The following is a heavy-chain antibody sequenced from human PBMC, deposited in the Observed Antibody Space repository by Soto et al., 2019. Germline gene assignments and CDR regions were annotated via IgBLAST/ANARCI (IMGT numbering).Heavy chain of an antibody. D-gene: IGHD6-19*01. CDR3: AHIVVAGLGYYFDY. CDR1: GFSLSSTRMA. Sequence: QITLKESGPTLVKPTQTLTLTFSFSGFSLSSTRMAVGWIRQPPETAQEWLALIYWDDDKRYSPFLKSRLTITKDTSKNQVVLTMSNMDPVDTARYYCAHIVVAGLGYYFDYWGQGTLVTVSS. J-gene: IGHJ4*02. V-gene: IGHV2-5*02. CDR2: IYWDDDK.